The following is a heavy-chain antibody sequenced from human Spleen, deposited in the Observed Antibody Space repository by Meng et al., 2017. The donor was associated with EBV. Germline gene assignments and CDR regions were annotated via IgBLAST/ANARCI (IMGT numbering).Heavy chain of an antibody. CDR1: GYIFTSYG. V-gene: IGHV1-3*04. CDR2: INTGNGNT. D-gene: IGHD6-13*01. CDR3: TRVYRSSWYEWFDP. Sequence: QVQLVQSGAEVKKPGASVKVSCKASGYIFTSYGIHWVRQAPGQRLEWMGWINTGNGNTEYSQMFQDRVTITMDTSASTAYMELSSLRSEDTSVYYCTRVYRSSWYEWFDPWGQGTLVTVSS. J-gene: IGHJ5*02.